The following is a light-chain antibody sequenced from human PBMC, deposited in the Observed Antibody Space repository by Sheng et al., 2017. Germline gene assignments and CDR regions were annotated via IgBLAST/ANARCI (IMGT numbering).Light chain of an antibody. V-gene: IGKV1-9*01. CDR1: QGISTY. J-gene: IGKJ4*01. Sequence: QLTQSPSSLSASVGDRVIITCRASQGISTYLAWYQQKPEKAPNLLIYAASTLQSGVPSRFSGSGSGTDFTLTISSLQPEDFATYYCQQYYSYPLTFGGGTKVEIK. CDR3: QQYYSYPLT. CDR2: AAS.